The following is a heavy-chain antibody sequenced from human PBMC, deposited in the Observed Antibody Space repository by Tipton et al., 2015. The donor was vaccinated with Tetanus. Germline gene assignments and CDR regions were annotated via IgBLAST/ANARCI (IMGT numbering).Heavy chain of an antibody. CDR2: IYHRGNT. CDR3: AALSAVFRSSEWVPSSFDY. D-gene: IGHD2/OR15-2a*01. V-gene: IGHV4-31*03. J-gene: IGHJ4*02. CDR1: DGSISSRSFH. Sequence: TLSLTCTVADGSISSRSFHWGLIRQHPGKGLEWIGYIYHRGNTYYNPSLKSRLTISVDTSNNQFSLNLRSVTAADTAVYYCAALSAVFRSSEWVPSSFDYWGQGTLVPVAP.